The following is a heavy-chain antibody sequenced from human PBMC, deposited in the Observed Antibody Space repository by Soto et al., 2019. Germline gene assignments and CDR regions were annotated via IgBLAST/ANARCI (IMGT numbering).Heavy chain of an antibody. CDR1: GGTFSRYS. CDR2: IIPIFGIA. CDR3: AREDRDRETGLVPAAIDGMDV. Sequence: QVQLVQSGAEVKKPGSSVKVSCKASGGTFSRYSITWVRQAPGHGLEWIGRIIPIFGIASYAQKFQGRVTTTADEATSTAYMELSSLRSADTAVYSCAREDRDRETGLVPAAIDGMDVWGQGTTVTVSS. D-gene: IGHD2-2*01. V-gene: IGHV1-69*08. J-gene: IGHJ6*02.